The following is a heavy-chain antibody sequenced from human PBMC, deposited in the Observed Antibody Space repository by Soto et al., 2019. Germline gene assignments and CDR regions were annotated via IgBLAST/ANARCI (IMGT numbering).Heavy chain of an antibody. V-gene: IGHV3-53*01. CDR2: IYSGGST. D-gene: IGHD5-12*01. CDR3: ARGVSGYSGYDFDYYYGMDV. CDR1: GFTVSSNY. J-gene: IGHJ6*02. Sequence: GGSLRLSCAASGFTVSSNYMSWVRQAPGKGLEWVSVIYSGGSTYYADSVKGRFTISRDNSKNTLYLQMNSLRAEDTAAYYCARGVSGYSGYDFDYYYGMDVWGQGTTVTVSS.